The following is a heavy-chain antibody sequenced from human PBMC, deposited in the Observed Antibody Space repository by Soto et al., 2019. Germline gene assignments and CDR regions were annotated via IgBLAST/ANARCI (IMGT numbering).Heavy chain of an antibody. Sequence: QPGGSLRLSCAVSGFTVSSNYMSWVRQAPGKGLEWVSVIYSGGSTYYADSVKGRFTISRDNSKNTLYLQMNSLRAEDTAVYYCARAVSAALDAFDIWGQGTMVTVSS. J-gene: IGHJ3*02. CDR1: GFTVSSNY. V-gene: IGHV3-53*01. CDR3: ARAVSAALDAFDI. D-gene: IGHD2-2*01. CDR2: IYSGGST.